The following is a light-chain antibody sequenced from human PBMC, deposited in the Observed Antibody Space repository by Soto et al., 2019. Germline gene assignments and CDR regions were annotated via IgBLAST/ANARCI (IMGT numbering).Light chain of an antibody. J-gene: IGLJ1*01. CDR2: DVS. V-gene: IGLV2-14*01. Sequence: QSVLTKPASVSGSPGQSITISCTETSSDVGGYNYVSWYQQHPGKAPKLMIYDVSNRLSGVSNRFSGSKSGNTASLTISGLQAEDEADYYCSSYTSSSTQVFGTGTKVTVL. CDR1: SSDVGGYNY. CDR3: SSYTSSSTQV.